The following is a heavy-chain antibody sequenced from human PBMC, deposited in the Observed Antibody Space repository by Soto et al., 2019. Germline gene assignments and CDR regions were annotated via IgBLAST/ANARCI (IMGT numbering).Heavy chain of an antibody. CDR2: IYPGDSDT. CDR3: ASTVYCGGDCYSPDASDI. Sequence: PGESLKISCKGSGYSFTSYWIGWVRQMPGKGLEWMGIIYPGDSDTRYSPSFQGQLTISADKSTSTAYLQWSSLKASDTAMYYCASTVYCGGDCYSPDASDIWGTARMVTVPS. CDR1: GYSFTSYW. J-gene: IGHJ3*02. V-gene: IGHV5-51*01. D-gene: IGHD2-21*02.